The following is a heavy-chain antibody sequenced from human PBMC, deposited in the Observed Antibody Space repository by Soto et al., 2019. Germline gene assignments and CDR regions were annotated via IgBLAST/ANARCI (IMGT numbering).Heavy chain of an antibody. CDR3: ARGLQDIVVVGRNDY. V-gene: IGHV3-7*01. D-gene: IGHD2-15*01. CDR1: GFTFSSYW. J-gene: IGHJ4*02. Sequence: GGSLRLSCAASGFTFSSYWMSWVRQAPGKGLEWVANIKQDGSEKYYVDSVKGRFTISRDNAKNSLYLQMNSLRAEDTAVYYCARGLQDIVVVGRNDYWGQGTLVTVSS. CDR2: IKQDGSEK.